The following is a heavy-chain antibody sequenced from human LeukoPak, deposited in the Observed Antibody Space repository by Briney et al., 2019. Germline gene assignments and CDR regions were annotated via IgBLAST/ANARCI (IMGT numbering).Heavy chain of an antibody. V-gene: IGHV1-46*01. CDR2: INPSGGGT. Sequence: ASVKVSCKASGYTFTKHYVHWVRQAPGQGLEWMGIINPSGGGTGYAQKSQARVTLTRDTSTRTVYMALSSLPSEDTAVYYCTREGSFTSDDAFDNWGQGTVVAVSA. D-gene: IGHD2-2*01. CDR1: GYTFTKHY. CDR3: TREGSFTSDDAFDN. J-gene: IGHJ3*02.